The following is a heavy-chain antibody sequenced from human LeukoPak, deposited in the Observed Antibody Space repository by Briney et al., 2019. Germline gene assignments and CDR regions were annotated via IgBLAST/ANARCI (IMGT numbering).Heavy chain of an antibody. CDR2: ISWNSGSI. J-gene: IGHJ3*02. CDR1: GFTFDDYA. V-gene: IGHV3-9*01. D-gene: IGHD6-19*01. Sequence: GGSLRLSCAASGFTFDDYAMHWVRQAPGKGLEWVSGISWNSGSIGYADSVNGRFTISRDNAKNSLYLQMNSLRAEDTALYYCAKGSRARYSSGWFDAFDIWGQGTMVTVSS. CDR3: AKGSRARYSSGWFDAFDI.